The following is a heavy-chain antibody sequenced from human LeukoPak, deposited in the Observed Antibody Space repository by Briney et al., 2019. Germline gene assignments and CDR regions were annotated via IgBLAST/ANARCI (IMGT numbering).Heavy chain of an antibody. D-gene: IGHD2-15*01. CDR2: INPNSGGT. CDR1: GYTFTGYY. Sequence: ASVKVSRKASGYTFTGYYMHWVRQAPGQGLEWMGWINPNSGGTNYAQKFQGRVTMTRDTSISTAYMELSRLRSDDTAVYYCARDITDCSGGSCSNYFDYWGQGTLVTVSS. CDR3: ARDITDCSGGSCSNYFDY. J-gene: IGHJ4*02. V-gene: IGHV1-2*02.